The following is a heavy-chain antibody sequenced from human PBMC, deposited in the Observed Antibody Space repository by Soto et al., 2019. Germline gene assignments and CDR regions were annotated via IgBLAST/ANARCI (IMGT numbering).Heavy chain of an antibody. V-gene: IGHV3-11*05. CDR1: GIRLSESY. Sequence: QVQLVESGGGLVKPGGTLRLSCAGSGIRLSESYINWIRLTPEKGLAWISYIGDSYRHYAASVRGRFTISTDNVQNSVSLEMTTLRVDDTAIYYCARRRAFGEVEAFDDWGPGTLVTVFS. D-gene: IGHD3-16*01. CDR3: ARRRAFGEVEAFDD. CDR2: IGDSYR. J-gene: IGHJ4*03.